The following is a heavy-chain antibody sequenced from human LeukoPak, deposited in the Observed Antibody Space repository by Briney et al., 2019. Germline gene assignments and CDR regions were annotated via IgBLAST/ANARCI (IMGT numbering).Heavy chain of an antibody. D-gene: IGHD2-2*01. Sequence: GASVTVSCKASGYTFITYGITWVRQAPGQGLEWMGWISAYNGNTNYAQKLQGRVTMTTDTSTSIAYMELRSLRSDGTAVYYCARAHQRDSAMIYWGQGALVTVSS. CDR3: ARAHQRDSAMIY. J-gene: IGHJ4*02. CDR2: ISAYNGNT. V-gene: IGHV1-18*01. CDR1: GYTFITYG.